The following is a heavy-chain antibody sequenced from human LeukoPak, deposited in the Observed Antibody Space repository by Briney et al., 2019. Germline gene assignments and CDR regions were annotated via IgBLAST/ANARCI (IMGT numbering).Heavy chain of an antibody. D-gene: IGHD3-10*01. V-gene: IGHV3-15*07. CDR1: GFTFSDAW. CDR3: TTGNFGPY. CDR2: IKRRTEGGTT. J-gene: IGHJ4*02. Sequence: GGSLRLSCAASGFTFSDAWMNWVRQAPGKGLEWVGRIKRRTEGGTTDYAAPVKGRFTISRDDSKNTLYLQMNSLKTEDTAFYYCTTGNFGPYWGQGTLVTVSS.